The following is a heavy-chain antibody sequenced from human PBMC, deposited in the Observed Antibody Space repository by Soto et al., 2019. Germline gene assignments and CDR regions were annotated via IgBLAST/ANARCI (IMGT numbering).Heavy chain of an antibody. CDR3: ARDWVGDLAY. CDR1: GFIFSEYT. Sequence: EVKFLESGGGLVQPGGSLRLSCKTSGFIFSEYTMSWVRQAPGKGMEWVSAIYSGGTAFYADSVRGRFTISRDNSATTVDLQMNSLRVADSAIYYCARDWVGDLAYWGQGTLVTVSS. J-gene: IGHJ4*02. D-gene: IGHD4-17*01. V-gene: IGHV3-23*01. CDR2: IYSGGTA.